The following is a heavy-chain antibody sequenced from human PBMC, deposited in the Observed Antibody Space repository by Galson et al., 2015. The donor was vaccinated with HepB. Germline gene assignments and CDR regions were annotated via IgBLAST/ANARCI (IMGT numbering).Heavy chain of an antibody. D-gene: IGHD2-15*01. CDR3: ARGGGCSGGSCYSIDY. CDR2: INHRGST. CDR1: GESFSGYY. J-gene: IGHJ4*02. Sequence: ETLSLTCAVYGESFSGYYWRWIRQPPGKGREWIGEINHRGSTNYNPSLKSRVTISVDTSKNQFSLKLSSVTAADTAVYYCARGGGCSGGSCYSIDYWGQGTLVTVSS. V-gene: IGHV4-34*01.